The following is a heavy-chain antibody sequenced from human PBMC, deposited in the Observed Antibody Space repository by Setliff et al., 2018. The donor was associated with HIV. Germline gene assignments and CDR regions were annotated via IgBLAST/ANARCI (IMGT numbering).Heavy chain of an antibody. CDR3: ARGSWSSSWSSNWFDP. J-gene: IGHJ5*02. CDR2: IIPIFGTA. Sequence: SVKVSCKASGGTFSSYAISWVRQAPGQGLEWMGGIIPIFGTANYAQKFQGRVTITTDESTSTAYMELSSLRSEDTAVYYSARGSWSSSWSSNWFDPWGQGTRVTVS. CDR1: GGTFSSYA. V-gene: IGHV1-69*05. D-gene: IGHD6-13*01.